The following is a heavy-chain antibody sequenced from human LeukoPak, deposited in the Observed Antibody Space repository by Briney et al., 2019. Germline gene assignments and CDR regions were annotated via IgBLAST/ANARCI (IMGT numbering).Heavy chain of an antibody. J-gene: IGHJ4*02. CDR1: GYTFTSYG. D-gene: IGHD2-15*01. CDR3: ARGYCSGGSCYPMGY. CDR2: ISAYNGNT. V-gene: IGHV1-18*01. Sequence: ASVKVSCKASGYTFTSYGISWVRQAPGQGLEWMGWISAYNGNTNYAQKLQGRVTMTTDTSTSTAYMELRSLRSDDTAVYYCARGYCSGGSCYPMGYWGQGTLVTVSS.